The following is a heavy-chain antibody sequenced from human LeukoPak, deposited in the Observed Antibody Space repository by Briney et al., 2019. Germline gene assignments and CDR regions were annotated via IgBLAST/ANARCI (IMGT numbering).Heavy chain of an antibody. CDR1: GGTFSSYA. Sequence: ASVKVSCKASGGTFSSYAISWVRQAPGQGLEWMGGIIPIFGTANYAQKFQGRVTITTDESTSTAYMELSSLRSEDTAVYYCARAHYYGSGSYYYWGQGTLVTVSS. CDR2: IIPIFGTA. CDR3: ARAHYYGSGSYYY. J-gene: IGHJ4*02. D-gene: IGHD3-10*01. V-gene: IGHV1-69*05.